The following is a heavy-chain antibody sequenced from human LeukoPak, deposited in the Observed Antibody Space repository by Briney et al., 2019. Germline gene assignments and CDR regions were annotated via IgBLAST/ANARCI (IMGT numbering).Heavy chain of an antibody. V-gene: IGHV4-38-2*02. J-gene: IGHJ5*02. CDR3: ARAGLYYDILTGYYGWFDP. D-gene: IGHD3-9*01. Sequence: PSETLSLTCTVSGYSISSGYYWGWIRQPPGKGLEWIGSIYHSGSTYYNPSLKSRVTISVDTSKNQFSLKLSSVTAADTAVYYCARAGLYYDILTGYYGWFDPWGQGTLVTVSS. CDR1: GYSISSGYY. CDR2: IYHSGST.